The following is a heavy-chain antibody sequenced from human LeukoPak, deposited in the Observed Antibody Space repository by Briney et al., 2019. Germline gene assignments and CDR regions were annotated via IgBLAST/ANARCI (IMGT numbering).Heavy chain of an antibody. Sequence: ASVKVSCKVSGYTLTELSMHWVRQAPGKGPEWMGGFDPEDGETIYAQKFQGRVTMTEDTSTDTAYMELSSLRSEGTAVYYCAREPNSLRLLYYYGMDVWGQGTTVTVSS. CDR2: FDPEDGET. J-gene: IGHJ6*02. CDR1: GYTLTELS. V-gene: IGHV1-24*01. CDR3: AREPNSLRLLYYYGMDV. D-gene: IGHD3-3*01.